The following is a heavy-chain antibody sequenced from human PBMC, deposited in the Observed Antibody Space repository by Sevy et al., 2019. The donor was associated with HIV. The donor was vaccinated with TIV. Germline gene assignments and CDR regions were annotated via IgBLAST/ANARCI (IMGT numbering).Heavy chain of an antibody. CDR1: GFTFGDYA. V-gene: IGHV3-49*04. J-gene: IGHJ4*02. Sequence: GGSLRLSCTAPGFTFGDYAMSWVRQAPGKGLEWVGFIRSKAYGGTTEYAASVKGRFTISRDDSKSIAYLQMNSLKTEDTAVYYCTRVGRHGGTTVVTHFDYWGQGTLVTVSS. CDR2: IRSKAYGGTT. D-gene: IGHD4-17*01. CDR3: TRVGRHGGTTVVTHFDY.